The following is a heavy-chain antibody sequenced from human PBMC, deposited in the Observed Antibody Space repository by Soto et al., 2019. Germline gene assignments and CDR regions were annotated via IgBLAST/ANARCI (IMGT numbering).Heavy chain of an antibody. D-gene: IGHD4-17*01. Sequence: SVKVSCKASGFTFTSSAMQWVRQARGQRLEWIGWIVVGSGNTNYAQKFQERVTITRDMSTSTAYMELSSLRSEDTAVYYCAAGLTTVVTPPYYYGMDVWGQGTTVTSP. CDR1: GFTFTSSA. CDR2: IVVGSGNT. V-gene: IGHV1-58*02. J-gene: IGHJ6*02. CDR3: AAGLTTVVTPPYYYGMDV.